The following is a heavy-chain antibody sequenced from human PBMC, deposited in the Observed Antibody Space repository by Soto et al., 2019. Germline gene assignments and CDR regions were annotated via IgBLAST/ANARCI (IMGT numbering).Heavy chain of an antibody. Sequence: QVQLQQWGAGLLKPSETLSLTCAVYGGSFSGYYWSWIRQPPGKGLEWIGEINHSGSTNYNPSLKSRFTISVDTSKNQFSLKLSSVTAADTAVYYCARVVRYFDWLLRTYYFDYWGQGTLVTVSS. CDR3: ARVVRYFDWLLRTYYFDY. CDR1: GGSFSGYY. J-gene: IGHJ4*02. CDR2: INHSGST. V-gene: IGHV4-34*01. D-gene: IGHD3-9*01.